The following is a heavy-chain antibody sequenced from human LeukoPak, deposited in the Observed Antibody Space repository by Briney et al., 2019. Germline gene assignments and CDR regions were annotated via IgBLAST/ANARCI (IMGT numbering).Heavy chain of an antibody. CDR2: IYSGGNT. CDR1: GFTFSAYE. V-gene: IGHV3-53*01. J-gene: IGHJ4*02. D-gene: IGHD3-22*01. CDR3: ARRAGDYSHPYDY. Sequence: GGSLRLSCAASGFTFSAYEMSWVRQAPGKGLEWVSFIYSGGNTYYADSVKGRFTISRDNSKNTVHLQMNSLRAEDTAMYYCARRAGDYSHPYDYWGQGTLVTVSS.